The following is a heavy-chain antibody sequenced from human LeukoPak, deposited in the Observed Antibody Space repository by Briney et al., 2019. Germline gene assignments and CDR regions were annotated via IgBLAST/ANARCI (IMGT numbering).Heavy chain of an antibody. V-gene: IGHV1-69*06. Sequence: VASVKVSFKTSGGTFSIHVISWVRQAPGQGLEWMGGIIPIFGAANYAQKFQGRVTITADKFTNKVYMELSSLRSDDTAIYFCARVNGYCSSISCFLDYWGQGTLVTVSS. D-gene: IGHD2-2*01. CDR2: IIPIFGAA. CDR3: ARVNGYCSSISCFLDY. J-gene: IGHJ4*02. CDR1: GGTFSIHV.